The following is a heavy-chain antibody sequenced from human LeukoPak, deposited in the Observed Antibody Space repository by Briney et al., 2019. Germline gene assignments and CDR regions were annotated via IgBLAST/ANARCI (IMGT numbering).Heavy chain of an antibody. CDR2: IYPGDSDT. J-gene: IGHJ4*02. CDR1: GYSFTSDW. D-gene: IGHD4-11*01. V-gene: IGHV5-51*01. Sequence: GESLKISCKGSGYSFTSDWIGWVRQMPGKGLEWMGIIYPGDSDTRYSPSFQGQVTISADKSISTAYLQWSSLKASDTAMYYCARQTTVTAAGLVYWGQGTLATVSS. CDR3: ARQTTVTAAGLVY.